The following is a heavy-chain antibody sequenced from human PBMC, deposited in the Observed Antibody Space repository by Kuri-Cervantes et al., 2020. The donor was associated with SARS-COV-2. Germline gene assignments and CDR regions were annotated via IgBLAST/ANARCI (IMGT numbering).Heavy chain of an antibody. CDR1: GGSISSSSYY. J-gene: IGHJ5*02. CDR3: ARDRELGTRGTNWFDP. CDR2: IYYSGST. V-gene: IGHV4-39*07. Sequence: GSLRLSCTVSGGSISSSSYYWGWIRQPPGKGLEWIGSIYYSGSTYYNPSPKSRVTISVDTSKNQFSLKLSSVTAADTAVYYCARDRELGTRGTNWFDPWGQGTLVTVSS. D-gene: IGHD1-26*01.